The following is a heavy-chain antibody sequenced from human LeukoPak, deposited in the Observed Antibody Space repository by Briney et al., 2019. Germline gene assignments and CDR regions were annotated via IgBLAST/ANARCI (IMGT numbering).Heavy chain of an antibody. J-gene: IGHJ4*02. CDR1: GYTLTELF. D-gene: IGHD2-8*01. CDR3: ATDLVGGYCTNGVCSDFDY. CDR2: FDPEDGET. Sequence: GASVKVSCKVSGYTLTELFMHWVRQAPGKGLEWMGGFDPEDGETIYAQKFQGRVTMTEDTSTDTAYMELSSLRSEDTAVYYCATDLVGGYCTNGVCSDFDYWGQGTLVTVSS. V-gene: IGHV1-24*01.